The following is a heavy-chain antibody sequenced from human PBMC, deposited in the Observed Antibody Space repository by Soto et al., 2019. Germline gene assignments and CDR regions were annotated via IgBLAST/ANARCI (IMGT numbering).Heavy chain of an antibody. Sequence: ASVKVSCKASGYTFTSYDINWVRQATGQGLEWMGWMNPNSGNTGYAQKFQGRVTMTRNTSISTAYMELSSLRSEDTAVYYCARELERPTVEPHAVGFLPWGQGTLVTVSS. CDR2: MNPNSGNT. CDR3: ARELERPTVEPHAVGFLP. J-gene: IGHJ5*02. CDR1: GYTFTSYD. D-gene: IGHD1-1*01. V-gene: IGHV1-8*01.